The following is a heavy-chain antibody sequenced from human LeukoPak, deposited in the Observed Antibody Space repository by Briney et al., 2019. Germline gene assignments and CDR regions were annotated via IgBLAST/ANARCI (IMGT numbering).Heavy chain of an antibody. CDR3: ARGRGGTGNDY. D-gene: IGHD1-1*01. CDR2: IYYSGST. V-gene: IGHV4-39*01. Sequence: SETLSLTCTVSGGSISSSSYYWGWIRQPPGKGLEWIGSIYYSGSTYYNPSLKSRVTISVDTSKNQFSLKLSSVTAADTAVYYCARGRGGTGNDYWGQGALVTVSS. J-gene: IGHJ4*02. CDR1: GGSISSSSYY.